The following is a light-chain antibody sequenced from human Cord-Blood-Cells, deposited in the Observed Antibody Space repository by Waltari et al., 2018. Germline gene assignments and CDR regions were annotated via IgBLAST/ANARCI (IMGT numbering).Light chain of an antibody. CDR1: QSVGSH. V-gene: IGKV3-11*01. Sequence: EIVFTQSPATLSLSPGDSATLSCRARQSVGSHLAWYQQKPGQAPRLLIYDASNKATGIPARFSGSGSGIGFTLTISSLEPEDFAVYYCQQRSNWPPWTFGQGTKVEIK. J-gene: IGKJ1*01. CDR3: QQRSNWPPWT. CDR2: DAS.